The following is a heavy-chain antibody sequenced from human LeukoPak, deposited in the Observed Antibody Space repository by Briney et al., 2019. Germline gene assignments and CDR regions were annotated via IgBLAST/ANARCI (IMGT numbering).Heavy chain of an antibody. CDR1: GYTFTGYC. CDR2: INPNSGGT. V-gene: IGHV1-2*02. CDR3: ARESSLLWYYYYYMDV. J-gene: IGHJ6*03. D-gene: IGHD3-10*01. Sequence: GASVKVSCKASGYTFTGYCMHWVRQAPGQGLEWMGWINPNSGGTNYAQKFQGRVTMTRDTSISTAYMELSRLRSDDTAVYYCARESSLLWYYYYYMDVWGKGTTVTVSS.